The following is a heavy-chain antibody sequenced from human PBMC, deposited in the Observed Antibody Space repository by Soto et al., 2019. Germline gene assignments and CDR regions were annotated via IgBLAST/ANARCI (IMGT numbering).Heavy chain of an antibody. CDR2: ISGSGAVI. CDR1: GFTFSSYA. J-gene: IGHJ4*02. CDR3: AKPPWISGGSPTRGSFDY. Sequence: GGSLRLSCAASGFTFSSYAMSWVRQVPGKGLEWVSSISGSGAVIFYTDSVKGRFTISKDNSKSTLSLQMNSLRAEDTAVYYCAKPPWISGGSPTRGSFDYWGQGTLVTVSS. D-gene: IGHD2-15*01. V-gene: IGHV3-23*01.